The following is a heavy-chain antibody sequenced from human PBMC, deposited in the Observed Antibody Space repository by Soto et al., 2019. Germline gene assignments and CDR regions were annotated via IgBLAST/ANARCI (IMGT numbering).Heavy chain of an antibody. D-gene: IGHD5-18*01. Sequence: ASVKVSCKASGYTFTGYYMHWVRQAPGQGLEWMGWINPNSGGTNYAQKFQGRVTMTRDTSISTAYMELSRLRSDDKAVYYCARAQDSYVFWGSYFDYGAQGTLVTVS. V-gene: IGHV1-2*02. J-gene: IGHJ4*02. CDR3: ARAQDSYVFWGSYFDY. CDR2: INPNSGGT. CDR1: GYTFTGYY.